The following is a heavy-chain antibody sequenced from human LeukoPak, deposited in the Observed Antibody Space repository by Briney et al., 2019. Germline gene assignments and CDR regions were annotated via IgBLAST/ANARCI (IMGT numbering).Heavy chain of an antibody. CDR3: ASQGTGYHSV. V-gene: IGHV3-23*01. Sequence: PGGSLRLSCAASGFTFSTYPMSWVRQAPGKGLEWVSSISENGAGTYYADSAKGRFTISRDNSRNTMYLQMHSLRVGDTAVYYCASQGTGYHSVWGQGTPVTVSS. CDR1: GFTFSTYP. D-gene: IGHD3/OR15-3a*01. J-gene: IGHJ4*02. CDR2: ISENGAGT.